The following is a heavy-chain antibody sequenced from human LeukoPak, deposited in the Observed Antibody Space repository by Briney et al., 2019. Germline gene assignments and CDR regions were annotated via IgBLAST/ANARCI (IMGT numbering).Heavy chain of an antibody. V-gene: IGHV3-9*01. J-gene: IGHJ4*02. CDR2: LCWNSGSI. CDR1: GFTFDDYA. Sequence: GGSLRLSRAASGFTFDDYATHWVRQAPGKGLGWVSGLCWNSGSIGYADSVKGRFTISRDNAKNSLYLQMNSLRAEDTAFYYCAKDRCSSTSCPPDYWGQGTLVTVSS. D-gene: IGHD2-2*01. CDR3: AKDRCSSTSCPPDY.